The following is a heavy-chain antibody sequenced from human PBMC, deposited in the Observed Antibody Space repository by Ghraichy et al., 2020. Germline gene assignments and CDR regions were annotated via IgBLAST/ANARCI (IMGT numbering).Heavy chain of an antibody. CDR2: ISGSGGST. CDR3: AKDRALACSGGSCYSLDYFDY. J-gene: IGHJ4*02. Sequence: GSLTLSCAASGFTFSSYAMSWVRQAPGKGLEWVSAISGSGGSTYYADSVKGRFTISRDNSKNTLYLQMNSLRAEDTAVYYCAKDRALACSGGSCYSLDYFDYWGQGTLVTVSS. D-gene: IGHD2-15*01. CDR1: GFTFSSYA. V-gene: IGHV3-23*01.